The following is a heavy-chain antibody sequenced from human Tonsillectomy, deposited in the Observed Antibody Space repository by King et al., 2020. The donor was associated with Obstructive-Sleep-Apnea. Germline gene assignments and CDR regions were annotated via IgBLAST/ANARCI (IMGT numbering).Heavy chain of an antibody. CDR1: GFTFSSYG. V-gene: IGHV3-33*01. CDR3: ARDEKSWELFYYFDY. J-gene: IGHJ4*02. Sequence: VQLVEAGGGVVQPGRSLRLSCAASGFTFSSYGMHWVRQAPGRGMEWVAVIWYGGSNKYYVDSVKGRFTISRANSRNTLYLQMNSLRAEDTAVYYCARDEKSWELFYYFDYWGQGTLVTVSS. CDR2: IWYGGSNK. D-gene: IGHD1-26*01.